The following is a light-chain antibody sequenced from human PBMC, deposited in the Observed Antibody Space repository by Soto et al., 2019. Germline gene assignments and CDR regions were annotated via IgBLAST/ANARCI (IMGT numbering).Light chain of an antibody. Sequence: DVVMTQTTLSLSVTPGQPASISFKSGQSLLHITGETFLFWYLQKPGQSPQLLIYEVSTRVSGVPDRFSGSGSGTDFTLEISRVETDDVGIYYCMQSTQLPPTFGQGTRLGI. J-gene: IGKJ5*01. CDR1: QSLLHITGETF. CDR2: EVS. V-gene: IGKV2D-29*02. CDR3: MQSTQLPPT.